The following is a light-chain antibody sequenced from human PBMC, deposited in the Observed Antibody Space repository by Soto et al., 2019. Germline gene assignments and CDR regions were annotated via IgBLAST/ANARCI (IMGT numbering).Light chain of an antibody. CDR1: QSISSN. J-gene: IGKJ5*01. CDR2: GAS. Sequence: EIVLTQSPGTLSLSPGERATLSCRASQSISSNLAWYQQKPGQAPRLLIYGASTGATAIPARFSGSGSVTDFTLTISSLEPEDFVVYYCQQRSNWPITFGQGTRLQIK. CDR3: QQRSNWPIT. V-gene: IGKV3-11*01.